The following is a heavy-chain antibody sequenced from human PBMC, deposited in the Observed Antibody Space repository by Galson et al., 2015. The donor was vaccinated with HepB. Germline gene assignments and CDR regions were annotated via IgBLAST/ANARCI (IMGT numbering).Heavy chain of an antibody. D-gene: IGHD3-22*01. CDR2: ISSSSSTI. Sequence: SLRLSCAASGFTFSSYSMNWVRQAPGKGLEWVSYISSSSSTIYYADSVKGRFTISRDNAKNSLYLQMNSLRAEDTAVYYCARDRYYYDSSGGAFDIWGQGTMVTVSS. V-gene: IGHV3-48*01. CDR3: ARDRYYYDSSGGAFDI. J-gene: IGHJ3*02. CDR1: GFTFSSYS.